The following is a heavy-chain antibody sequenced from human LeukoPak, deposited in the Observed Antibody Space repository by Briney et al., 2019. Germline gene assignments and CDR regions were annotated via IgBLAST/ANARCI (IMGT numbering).Heavy chain of an antibody. Sequence: PSETLSLTCTVSGGSISSGRYYWSWIRQPAGKGLEWIGRIYTSGSTNYSPSLKSRVTISVDTSKNQFSLKLSSVTAADTAVYYCAREGGYSYGDAPLHFDYWGQGTLVTVSS. CDR3: AREGGYSYGDAPLHFDY. J-gene: IGHJ4*02. V-gene: IGHV4-61*02. D-gene: IGHD5-18*01. CDR2: IYTSGST. CDR1: GGSISSGRYY.